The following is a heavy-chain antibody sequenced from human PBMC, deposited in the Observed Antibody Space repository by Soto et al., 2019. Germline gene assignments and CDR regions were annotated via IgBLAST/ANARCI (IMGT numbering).Heavy chain of an antibody. J-gene: IGHJ4*02. CDR1: GFDFGDYY. CDR2: IDSGDGTT. Sequence: GGSLRLSCTGSGFDFGDYYMSWIRPAPGKGLEWVSYIDSGDGTTYYTDSVKGRFTISRDNAKKTVYLQMSSLRVEDTALYYCVRPYYSSSWFPFDRWGQGTLVT. CDR3: VRPYYSSSWFPFDR. D-gene: IGHD6-13*01. V-gene: IGHV3-11*01.